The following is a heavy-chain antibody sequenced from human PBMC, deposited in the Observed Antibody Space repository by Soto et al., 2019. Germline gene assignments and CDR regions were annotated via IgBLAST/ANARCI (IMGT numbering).Heavy chain of an antibody. V-gene: IGHV3-48*01. Sequence: AGGSLRLSCAASGFTFSSYSMNWVRQAPGKGLEWVSYISSSSSTIYYADSVKGRFTISRDDAKNSLYLQMNSLRAEDTAVYYCARGGIVANYYYYYMDVWGKGTTVTVSS. CDR3: ARGGIVANYYYYYMDV. CDR1: GFTFSSYS. D-gene: IGHD5-12*01. CDR2: ISSSSSTI. J-gene: IGHJ6*03.